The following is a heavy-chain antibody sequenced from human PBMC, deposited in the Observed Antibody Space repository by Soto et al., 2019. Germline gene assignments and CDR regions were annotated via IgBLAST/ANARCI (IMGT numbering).Heavy chain of an antibody. Sequence: HPGGFLRLSCAASGFTFSSYWMHWVRQAPGKGLVWVSRINSDGSSTSYADSVKGRFTISRDNAKNTLYLQMNSLRAEDTAVYYCASSDFWSGYAFDIWGQGTMVTVSS. D-gene: IGHD3-3*01. CDR1: GFTFSSYW. V-gene: IGHV3-74*01. CDR3: ASSDFWSGYAFDI. J-gene: IGHJ3*02. CDR2: INSDGSST.